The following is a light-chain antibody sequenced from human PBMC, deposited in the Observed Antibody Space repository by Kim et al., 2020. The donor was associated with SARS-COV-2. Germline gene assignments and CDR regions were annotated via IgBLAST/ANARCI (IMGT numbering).Light chain of an antibody. CDR2: RND. CDR3: ASWNDGLSGPV. CDR1: RADIGSNT. V-gene: IGLV1-44*01. J-gene: IGLJ2*01. Sequence: GQSVTVSCSGSRADIGSNTVNWYQQLPGTSPRLLIYRNDQRPSGVPGRFSGSRSDTSVSLVISGLQSDDEADYFCASWNDGLSGPVFGGGTKVTVL.